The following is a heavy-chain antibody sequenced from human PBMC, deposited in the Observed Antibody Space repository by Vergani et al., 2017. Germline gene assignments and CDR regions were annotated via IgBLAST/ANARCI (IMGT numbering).Heavy chain of an antibody. V-gene: IGHV3-48*03. J-gene: IGHJ4*02. CDR3: ARDRGYSGSYTPFDY. CDR2: ISSSGSTI. CDR1: GFTFSSYE. Sequence: EVQLVESGGGLVQPGGSLRLSCAASGFTFSSYEMNWVRQAPGKGLEWVSYISSSGSTIYYADSVKGRFTIYRDNAKNSLYLQMNSLRAEDTAVYYCARDRGYSGSYTPFDYWGQGTLVTVSS. D-gene: IGHD1-26*01.